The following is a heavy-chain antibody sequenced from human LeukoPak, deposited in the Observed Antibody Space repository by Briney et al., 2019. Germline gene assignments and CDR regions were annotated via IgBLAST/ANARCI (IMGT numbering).Heavy chain of an antibody. CDR1: GGTFRRYA. D-gene: IGHD2-15*01. CDR3: AREVVVVAATRGHWFDP. J-gene: IGHJ5*02. V-gene: IGHV1-69*13. CDR2: IIPIFCTA. Sequence: SVPVSYKACGGTFRRYAISWVQQAPGQGREWMGGIIPIFCTANYAQKFQGRVTITADESTSTAYMELSSLRSEDTAVYYCAREVVVVAATRGHWFDPWGQGTLVTASS.